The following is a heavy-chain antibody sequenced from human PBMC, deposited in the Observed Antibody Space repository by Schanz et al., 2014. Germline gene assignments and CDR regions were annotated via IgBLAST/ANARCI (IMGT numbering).Heavy chain of an antibody. CDR1: GFTFSGFW. CDR2: ISGRDGST. CDR3: ARKVVATIGGYYDN. J-gene: IGHJ4*02. V-gene: IGHV3-23*01. Sequence: EVQLLESGGGLVQPGGSLRLSCAASGFTFSGFWMTWVRQAPGKGLEWVSAISGRDGSTYYADSVRGRFTISRDNAENTLFLQMNSLRAEDTAVYYCARKVVATIGGYYDNWGQGTLVIVSS. D-gene: IGHD5-12*01.